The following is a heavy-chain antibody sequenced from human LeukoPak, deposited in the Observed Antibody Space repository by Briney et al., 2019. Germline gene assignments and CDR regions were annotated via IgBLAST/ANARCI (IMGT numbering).Heavy chain of an antibody. J-gene: IGHJ4*02. CDR3: ARPQYSRGWYYLDY. Sequence: LETLSLTCTVSGGSISSYYWSWIRQPPGKGLEWIGYIYYSGSTNYNPSLKSRVTISVDTSKNQFSLKLSSVTAADTAVYYCARPQYSRGWYYLDYWGQGTLVTVSS. V-gene: IGHV4-59*08. D-gene: IGHD6-19*01. CDR2: IYYSGST. CDR1: GGSISSYY.